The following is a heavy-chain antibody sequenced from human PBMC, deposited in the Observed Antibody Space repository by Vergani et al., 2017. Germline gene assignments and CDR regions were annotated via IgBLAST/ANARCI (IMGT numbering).Heavy chain of an antibody. CDR3: ARLRLEDSGYDFGGMDV. CDR1: GYSTSSGYY. Sequence: QVQLEESGPGLVKPSETLSLTCAVSGYSTSSGYYWGWIRQPPGKGLEWIGSIYHSGSTYYNPSLKSRVTISVDTSKNQFSLKLSSVTAADTAVYYCARLRLEDSGYDFGGMDVWGQGTTVTVSS. V-gene: IGHV4-38-2*01. D-gene: IGHD5-12*01. CDR2: IYHSGST. J-gene: IGHJ6*02.